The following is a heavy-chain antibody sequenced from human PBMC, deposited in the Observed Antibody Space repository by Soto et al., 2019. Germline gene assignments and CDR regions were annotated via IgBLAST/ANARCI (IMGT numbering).Heavy chain of an antibody. J-gene: IGHJ5*02. CDR1: GYTLTDHG. CDR2: NNPYNANT. Sequence: QVQLVQSGPDVKKPGASVKVSCKASGYTLTDHGISWVRQAPGQGLEWMGWNNPYNANTRYGEKVQGRVTMTTDTSSTVYMELTGLTSDDTAVYYCARDWTSPSCVSSSCPRGGWFDPWGQGTLVTVSS. V-gene: IGHV1-18*04. D-gene: IGHD2-15*01. CDR3: ARDWTSPSCVSSSCPRGGWFDP.